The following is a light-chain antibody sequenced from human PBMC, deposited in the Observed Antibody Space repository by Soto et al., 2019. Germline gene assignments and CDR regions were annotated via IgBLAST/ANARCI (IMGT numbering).Light chain of an antibody. CDR2: DAS. Sequence: EIVLTQSPATLSLPPGERATLSCRASQSVSSYSAWYQQKPGQAPRLLIYDASNRATGIPARFSGSGSGTDFTLTISSLEPEDFAVYYCQQRSNWWTFGQGTKWIS. CDR3: QQRSNWWT. J-gene: IGKJ1*01. V-gene: IGKV3-11*01. CDR1: QSVSSY.